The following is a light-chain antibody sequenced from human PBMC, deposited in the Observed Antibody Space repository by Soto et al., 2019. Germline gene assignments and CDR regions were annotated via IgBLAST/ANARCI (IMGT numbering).Light chain of an antibody. V-gene: IGKV3-11*01. CDR2: DTS. J-gene: IGKJ4*01. CDR1: QSVGSS. CDR3: QHRANWPLT. Sequence: EIVLTQSPATLSLSPGERATLSCRASQSVGSSFAWYQQKPGQAPRLLIYDTSNSATGIPARFSGSGSGTDFTLTISSLEPEDFAVYYCQHRANWPLTFGGGTKVDI.